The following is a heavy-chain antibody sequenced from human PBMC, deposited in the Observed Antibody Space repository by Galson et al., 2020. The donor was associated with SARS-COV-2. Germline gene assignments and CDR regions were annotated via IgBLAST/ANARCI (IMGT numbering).Heavy chain of an antibody. CDR1: GFTFSDHA. Sequence: GESLKISCAASGFTFSDHAMHWVRQAPGKSLERVAQIFFDGSEKYYGDSVRGRFTISRDSSKNTVYLQMNNLRVDDTAVYYCARDGQSSRGWAFDYWGQGTLLTVSS. V-gene: IGHV3-33*01. J-gene: IGHJ4*02. D-gene: IGHD6-19*01. CDR2: IFFDGSEK. CDR3: ARDGQSSRGWAFDY.